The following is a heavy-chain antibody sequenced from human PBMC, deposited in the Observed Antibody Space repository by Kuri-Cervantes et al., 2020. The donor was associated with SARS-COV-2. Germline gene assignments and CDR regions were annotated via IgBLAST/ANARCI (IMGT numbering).Heavy chain of an antibody. CDR2: ITPFNGNT. CDR1: GDTFTYRF. V-gene: IGHV1-45*02. Sequence: SVKVSCKASGDTFTYRFLHWVRQAPGQAPEWMGWITPFNGNTKYAQKFQGRVTITRDRSMNTAYMELSSLRSEDTAMYYCARSGPGAISREDGALDIWGQGTMVTVSS. D-gene: IGHD4/OR15-4a*01. J-gene: IGHJ3*02. CDR3: ARSGPGAISREDGALDI.